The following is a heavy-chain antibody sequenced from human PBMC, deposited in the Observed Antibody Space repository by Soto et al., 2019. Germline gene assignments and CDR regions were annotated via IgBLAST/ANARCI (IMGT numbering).Heavy chain of an antibody. CDR2: IYHSGST. D-gene: IGHD5-12*01. Sequence: SETLSLTCAVSGGSISSGGYSWSWIRQPPGKGLEWIGYIYHSGSTYYNPSLKSRVTISVDRSKNQFSLKLSSVTAADTAVYYCARGYSGYAPPDSWGQGTLVTVSS. CDR3: ARGYSGYAPPDS. CDR1: GGSISSGGYS. V-gene: IGHV4-30-2*01. J-gene: IGHJ4*02.